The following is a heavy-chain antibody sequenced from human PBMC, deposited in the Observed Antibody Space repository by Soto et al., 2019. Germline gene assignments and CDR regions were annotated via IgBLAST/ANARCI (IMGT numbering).Heavy chain of an antibody. J-gene: IGHJ4*02. D-gene: IGHD2-2*02. CDR3: AREGRGKKAGYNGLVSLGY. CDR1: GSRFSNYV. V-gene: IGHV1-69*06. Sequence: QVQLVQSGAEVKTPGSSLKVSCTVSGSRFSNYVISWVRQAPGHGLEWLGRIIPIFNSTQYAQKFQGRVTITADKSTNTASLELSSLLSDDTAVYYCAREGRGKKAGYNGLVSLGYWGKVTLVTVSS. CDR2: IIPIFNST.